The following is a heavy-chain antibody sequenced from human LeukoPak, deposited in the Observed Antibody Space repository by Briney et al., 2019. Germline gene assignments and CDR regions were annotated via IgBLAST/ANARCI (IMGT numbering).Heavy chain of an antibody. CDR1: GYTFTGYY. D-gene: IGHD3-10*01. CDR2: INPNSGDT. J-gene: IGHJ4*02. CDR3: ARGDYYGSGRPTNAFDY. Sequence: ASVKVSCKASGYTFTGYYMHWVRQAPGQGLEWMGWINPNSGDTNYAQKFQGRVTMTRDTSISTAYMELSRLRSDDTAVYYCARGDYYGSGRPTNAFDYWGQGTLVTVSS. V-gene: IGHV1-2*02.